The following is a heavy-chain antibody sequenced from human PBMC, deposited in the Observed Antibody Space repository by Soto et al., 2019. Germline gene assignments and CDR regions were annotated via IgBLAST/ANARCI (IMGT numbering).Heavy chain of an antibody. CDR1: GGSVSSGSYY. Sequence: NPSETLSLTCTVSGGSVSSGSYYWSWIRQPPGKGLEWIGYIYYSGSTNYNPSLKSRVTISVDTSKNQFSLKLSSVTAADTAVYYCARLAVAGVDYWGQGTLVTVSS. V-gene: IGHV4-61*01. CDR3: ARLAVAGVDY. CDR2: IYYSGST. J-gene: IGHJ4*02. D-gene: IGHD6-19*01.